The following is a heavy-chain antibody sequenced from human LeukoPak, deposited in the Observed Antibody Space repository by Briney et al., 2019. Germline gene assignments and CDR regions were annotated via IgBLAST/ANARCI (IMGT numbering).Heavy chain of an antibody. D-gene: IGHD6-19*01. V-gene: IGHV3-30*18. CDR3: AKDPDSSGWYYFDY. Sequence: PGGSLRLSCAASGFTFSSDGMHWVRQAPGKGLGWGAVISDDGSNKYYADPVKGRFTISRDNSTNTLYLQMHSLRAEDTAVYYCAKDPDSSGWYYFDYWGQGTLVTVSS. CDR2: ISDDGSNK. CDR1: GFTFSSDG. J-gene: IGHJ4*02.